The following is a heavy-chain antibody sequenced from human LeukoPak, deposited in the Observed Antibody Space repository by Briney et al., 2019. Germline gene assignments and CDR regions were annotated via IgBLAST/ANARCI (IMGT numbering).Heavy chain of an antibody. CDR3: ARSEDYYDSSGYTSLDY. CDR1: GYTFTSYG. J-gene: IGHJ4*02. CDR2: ISAYNGNT. V-gene: IGHV1-18*01. Sequence: ASVKVSCKASGYTFTSYGISWVRQAPGQGLKWMGWISAYNGNTNYAQKLQGRVTMTTDTSTSTAYMELRSLRSDDTAVYYCARSEDYYDSSGYTSLDYWGQGTLVTVSS. D-gene: IGHD3-22*01.